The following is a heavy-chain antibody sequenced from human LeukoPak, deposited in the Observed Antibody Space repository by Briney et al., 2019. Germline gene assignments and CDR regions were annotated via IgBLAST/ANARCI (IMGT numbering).Heavy chain of an antibody. J-gene: IGHJ4*02. CDR3: VKGGTDYDFWNDSSYSYYFDF. D-gene: IGHD3-3*01. CDR1: GFTFGSYA. Sequence: PGGSLRLSCVASGFTFGSYAMSWVRQAPGKGLEWVSYINGRGGSTFYADSVKGRLTISRDNSKSTLLLQMNSLRVEDTAIYYCVKGGTDYDFWNDSSYSYYFDFWGQGTLVTVSS. V-gene: IGHV3-23*01. CDR2: INGRGGST.